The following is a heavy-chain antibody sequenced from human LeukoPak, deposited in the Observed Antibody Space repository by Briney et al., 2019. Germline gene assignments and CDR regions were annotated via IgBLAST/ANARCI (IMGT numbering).Heavy chain of an antibody. CDR1: GGSISTGSYY. J-gene: IGHJ6*03. Sequence: SSETLSLTCTVSGGSISTGSYYWTWIRQPAGKGLEWIGRIYTSGSTNYNPSLKSRVTISVDTSKNQFSLKLSSVTAADTAVYYCARAMNYYYYYYMDVWGKGTTVTISS. CDR2: IYTSGST. CDR3: ARAMNYYYYYYMDV. V-gene: IGHV4-61*02.